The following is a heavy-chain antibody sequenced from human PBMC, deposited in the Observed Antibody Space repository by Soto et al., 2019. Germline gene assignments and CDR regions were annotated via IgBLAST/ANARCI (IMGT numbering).Heavy chain of an antibody. J-gene: IGHJ4*02. CDR3: TSVSYFRLPLRRIVY. Sequence: GGSRRHSRAASAVTFTTARKNGFRLVLGKGKEWVGRIKSKTDGGTADFAAPVRGRFAISRDDSKSMVYLQMNSLKTEDTAVYYCTSVSYFRLPLRRIVYSGLALLVTV. CDR1: AVTFTTAR. D-gene: IGHD3-10*02. CDR2: IKSKTDGGTA. V-gene: IGHV3-15*07.